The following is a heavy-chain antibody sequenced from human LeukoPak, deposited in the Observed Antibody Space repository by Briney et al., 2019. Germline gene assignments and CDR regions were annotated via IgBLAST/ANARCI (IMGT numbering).Heavy chain of an antibody. V-gene: IGHV4-59*11. CDR3: ARGGDYYGSGTYYAFDP. D-gene: IGHD3-10*01. CDR1: GGSISSHY. Sequence: SETLSLTCTVSGGSISSHYWNWFRQPPGKGLEWIGYIYYSGSTNFNPSLKSRVIISVDTSKNQFSLRLSSVTAADTAVYYCARGGDYYGSGTYYAFDPWGQGTLVTVSS. J-gene: IGHJ5*02. CDR2: IYYSGST.